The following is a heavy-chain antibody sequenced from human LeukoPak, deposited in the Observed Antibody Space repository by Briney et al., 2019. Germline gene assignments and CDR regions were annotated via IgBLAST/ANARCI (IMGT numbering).Heavy chain of an antibody. CDR1: GFTFSSYA. J-gene: IGHJ4*02. V-gene: IGHV3-23*01. Sequence: GGSLRLSCAASGFTFSSYAMSWVRQAPGKGLEWVSAISGSGGSTYYAASVKGRFTISRDNSKNTLYLQMNSLRAEDTAVYYCAKYYGSGSRLTYYFIDYWGQGTLVTVSS. CDR2: ISGSGGST. CDR3: AKYYGSGSRLTYYFIDY. D-gene: IGHD3-10*01.